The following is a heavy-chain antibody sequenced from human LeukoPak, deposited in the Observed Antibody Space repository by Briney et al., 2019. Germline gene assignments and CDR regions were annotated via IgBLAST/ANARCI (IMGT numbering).Heavy chain of an antibody. J-gene: IGHJ4*02. CDR1: GGTFSSYA. CDR2: IIPIFGTA. D-gene: IGHD2-2*01. CDR3: AAAHCSSTSCYYNY. Sequence: ASVKVSCKASGGTFSSYAISWVRQAPGQGLEWMAGIIPIFGTANYAQKFQGRVTITADESTSTAYMELSSLRSEDTAVYYCAAAHCSSTSCYYNYWGQGTLVTVPS. V-gene: IGHV1-69*13.